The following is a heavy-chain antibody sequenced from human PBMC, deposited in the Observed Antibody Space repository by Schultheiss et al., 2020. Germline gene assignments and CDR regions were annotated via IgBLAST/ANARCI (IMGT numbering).Heavy chain of an antibody. Sequence: EESLKIPCKGSGYSFTSYWIGWVRQMPGKGLEWMGIIYPGDSVTRYSPSVQGQVTISADKSISTAYLQWSSLKASDTAMYYCARYGLAAAGYYFDYWGQGALVTVAS. CDR2: IYPGDSVT. CDR1: GYSFTSYW. J-gene: IGHJ4*02. D-gene: IGHD6-13*01. CDR3: ARYGLAAAGYYFDY. V-gene: IGHV5-51*01.